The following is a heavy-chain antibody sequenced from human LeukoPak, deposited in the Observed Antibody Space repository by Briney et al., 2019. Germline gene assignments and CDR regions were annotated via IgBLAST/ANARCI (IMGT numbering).Heavy chain of an antibody. V-gene: IGHV4-34*01. D-gene: IGHD3-3*01. CDR3: ASRSVEWFWSGYYSGEGVSSY. Sequence: PSETLSLTCAVYGGSFSGYYWSWIRQPPGKGLEWIGEINHSGSTNYNPSLKSRVTISVDTSKNQFSLKLSSVTAADTDVYYCASRSVEWFWSGYYSGEGVSSYWGQGTPVTVSS. CDR2: INHSGST. CDR1: GGSFSGYY. J-gene: IGHJ4*02.